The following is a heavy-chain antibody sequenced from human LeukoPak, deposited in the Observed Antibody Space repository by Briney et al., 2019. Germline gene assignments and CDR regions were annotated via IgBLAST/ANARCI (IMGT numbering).Heavy chain of an antibody. Sequence: GGSLRLSCAASGFTFSSYEMNWVRQAPGKGLEWVSYISSSGSTIYYADSVKGRFTISRDNAKNSLYLQMNSLRAEDTAVYYCARVIGDFDWLLWDYYYMDVWGKGTTVTISS. J-gene: IGHJ6*03. CDR3: ARVIGDFDWLLWDYYYMDV. CDR2: ISSSGSTI. CDR1: GFTFSSYE. V-gene: IGHV3-48*03. D-gene: IGHD3-9*01.